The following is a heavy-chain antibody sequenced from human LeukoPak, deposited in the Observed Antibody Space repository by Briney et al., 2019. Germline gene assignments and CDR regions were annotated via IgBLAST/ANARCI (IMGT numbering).Heavy chain of an antibody. CDR1: GGSISSSSYY. V-gene: IGHV4-39*07. J-gene: IGHJ4*02. CDR2: IYYSGST. CDR3: ARDTDKTYCSSTSCSARFDY. Sequence: SETLSLTCTVSGGSISSSSYYWGWIRQPPGKGLEWIGSIYYSGSTYYNPSLKSRVTISVDTSKNQFSLKLSSVTAADTAVYYCARDTDKTYCSSTSCSARFDYWGQGTLVTVSS. D-gene: IGHD2-2*01.